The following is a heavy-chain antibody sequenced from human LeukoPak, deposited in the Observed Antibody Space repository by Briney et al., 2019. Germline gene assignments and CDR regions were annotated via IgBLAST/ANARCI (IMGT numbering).Heavy chain of an antibody. Sequence: SETLSLTCAVYSGSFSGYYWSWIRQPPGKGLEWIGEINHSGSTNYNPSLKSRVTISVDTSKNQFSLKLSSVTAADTAVYYCARRPYSGYDWRSLGNYYYYYMDVWGKGTTVTISS. J-gene: IGHJ6*03. V-gene: IGHV4-34*01. CDR1: SGSFSGYY. CDR2: INHSGST. CDR3: ARRPYSGYDWRSLGNYYYYYMDV. D-gene: IGHD5-12*01.